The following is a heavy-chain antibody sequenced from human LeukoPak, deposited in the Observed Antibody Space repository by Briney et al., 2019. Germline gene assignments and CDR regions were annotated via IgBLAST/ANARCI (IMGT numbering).Heavy chain of an antibody. V-gene: IGHV3-23*01. D-gene: IGHD6-13*01. CDR1: GFTFSAYG. CDR3: ARDHGQLGPFDY. CDR2: ISDRGDNT. Sequence: GGSLRLSCAASGFTFSAYGMTWVRQAPGKGLEWVSHISDRGDNTYYADPVQGRFTISRDNAKNSLYLQMNSLRAEDTALYYCARDHGQLGPFDYWGQGTLVTVSS. J-gene: IGHJ4*02.